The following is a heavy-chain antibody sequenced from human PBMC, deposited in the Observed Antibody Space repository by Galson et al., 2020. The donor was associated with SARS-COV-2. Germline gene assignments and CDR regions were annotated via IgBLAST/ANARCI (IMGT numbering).Heavy chain of an antibody. V-gene: IGHV2-5*01. CDR3: ARQFYYDSPDAFDI. D-gene: IGHD3-22*01. J-gene: IGHJ3*02. CDR1: GFSLSSSGAG. CDR2: IYWSDDK. Sequence: SGPTLVKPTQTLTLTCTFSGFSLSSSGAGVGWIRQPPGKALEWLALIYWSDDKRYRPSLKSRLTITKDTSKNQVVLTMTTMDPVDTATYYCARQFYYDSPDAFDIWCQGTMVTVSA.